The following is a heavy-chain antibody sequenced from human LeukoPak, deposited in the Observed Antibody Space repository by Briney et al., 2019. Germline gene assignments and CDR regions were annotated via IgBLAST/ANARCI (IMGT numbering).Heavy chain of an antibody. D-gene: IGHD3-22*01. CDR2: FDPENDET. Sequence: ASVKVSCKVSGYTLIKFSMHWVRQAPGKGLEWMGGFDPENDETFYAQKFQGRVTMTEDPSTDTAYMELSSLRYEDTAVYYCARERSSGYNDAFDIWGQGTMVTVSS. CDR1: GYTLIKFS. CDR3: ARERSSGYNDAFDI. J-gene: IGHJ3*02. V-gene: IGHV1-24*01.